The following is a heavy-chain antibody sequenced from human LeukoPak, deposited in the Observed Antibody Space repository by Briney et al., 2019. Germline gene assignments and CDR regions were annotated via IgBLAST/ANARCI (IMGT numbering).Heavy chain of an antibody. Sequence: GGSLRLSCAASGFTFSSYAMSRVRQAPWKGLEWVSAISGSGGSTYYADSVKGRFTISRDNSKNTLYLQMNSLRAEDTAVYYCAKLGVPAAISWFDPWGQGTLVTVSS. V-gene: IGHV3-23*01. CDR2: ISGSGGST. CDR3: AKLGVPAAISWFDP. J-gene: IGHJ5*02. CDR1: GFTFSSYA. D-gene: IGHD2-2*01.